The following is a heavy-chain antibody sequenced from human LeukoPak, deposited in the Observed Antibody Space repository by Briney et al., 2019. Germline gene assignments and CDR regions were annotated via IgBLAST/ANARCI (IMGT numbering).Heavy chain of an antibody. D-gene: IGHD3-10*01. V-gene: IGHV3-66*02. J-gene: IGHJ3*02. CDR3: ARKPTYYYGSGAFDI. CDR2: IYSGGST. Sequence: PGGSLRLSRAASGFTFSSNYMSWVRQAPGKGLEWVSVIYSGGSTYYADSVKGRFTISRDNSKNTLYLQMNSLRAEDTAVYYCARKPTYYYGSGAFDIWGQGTMVTVSS. CDR1: GFTFSSNY.